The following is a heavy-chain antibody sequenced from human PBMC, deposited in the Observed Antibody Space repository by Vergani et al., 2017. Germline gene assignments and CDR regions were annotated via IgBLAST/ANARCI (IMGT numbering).Heavy chain of an antibody. D-gene: IGHD2-2*01. CDR1: GFTFSSYS. J-gene: IGHJ4*02. V-gene: IGHV3-21*01. CDR2: ISSSSSYI. Sequence: EVQLVESGGGLVKPGGSLRLSCAASGFTFSSYSMNWVRQAPGKGLEWVSSISSSSSYIYYADSVKGRFTISRDNAKNSLYLQMNSLRAEDTAVYYCAKWHLSYCSSTSCSLFDYWGQGTLVTVSS. CDR3: AKWHLSYCSSTSCSLFDY.